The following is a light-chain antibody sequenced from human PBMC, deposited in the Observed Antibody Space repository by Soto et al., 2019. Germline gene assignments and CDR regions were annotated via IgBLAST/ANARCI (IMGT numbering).Light chain of an antibody. V-gene: IGLV1-40*01. J-gene: IGLJ2*01. CDR2: VNS. Sequence: QSVLTQPPSVSGAPGQRVTISCTGSSSNIGAGYDVHWYQQLPGKAPKLLIYVNSNRTSGVPDRFSGSKSGTTASLAITGPQTGDEAGYECQSYCRSLSGAFFGGGTKGTVL. CDR1: SSNIGAGYD. CDR3: QSYCRSLSGAF.